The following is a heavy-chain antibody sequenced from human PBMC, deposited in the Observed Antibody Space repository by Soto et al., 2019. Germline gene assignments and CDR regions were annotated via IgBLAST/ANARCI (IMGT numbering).Heavy chain of an antibody. V-gene: IGHV1-46*03. CDR3: ASAGSVVVVSATLSVVDY. Sequence: QVQLVQSGAEVKKPGASVKVSCKASGYTFTSYYMHWVRQAPGQGLEWMGIINPSGGSTSYAQNFQGRVTMNRDTSTNTVSVELSGLSSEDTAVYYWASAGSVVVVSATLSVVDYWGQGTLVTVSS. CDR1: GYTFTSYY. D-gene: IGHD2-15*01. CDR2: INPSGGST. J-gene: IGHJ4*02.